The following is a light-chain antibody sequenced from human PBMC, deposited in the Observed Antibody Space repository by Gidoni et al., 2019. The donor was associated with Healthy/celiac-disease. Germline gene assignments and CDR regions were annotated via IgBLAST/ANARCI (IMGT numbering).Light chain of an antibody. CDR3: QRSYSTPWT. Sequence: IQMTQSPSSLSAYVGDRVTITCRASQSISSYLNWYQQTPGKAPKLLIYAASSLQSGVPSRFSGSGSGTDFTRTISSLQPEDFATYYFQRSYSTPWTFGQGTKVEIK. V-gene: IGKV1-39*01. J-gene: IGKJ1*01. CDR2: AAS. CDR1: QSISSY.